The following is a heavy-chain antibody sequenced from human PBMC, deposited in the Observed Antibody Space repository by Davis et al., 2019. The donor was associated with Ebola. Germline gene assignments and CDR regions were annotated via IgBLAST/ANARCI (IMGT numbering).Heavy chain of an antibody. CDR2: MNPNSGNT. J-gene: IGHJ4*02. CDR3: ARGDYCSSSSCYIGGDYYFDY. V-gene: IGHV1-8*01. D-gene: IGHD2-2*02. CDR1: GYTFTSYD. Sequence: ASVKVSCKASGYTFTSYDINWVRQATGQGLEWMGWMNPNSGNTGYAHRFQGRVTMTRNTSISTAYMELSSLRSEDTAVYYCARGDYCSSSSCYIGGDYYFDYWGQGTLVTVSS.